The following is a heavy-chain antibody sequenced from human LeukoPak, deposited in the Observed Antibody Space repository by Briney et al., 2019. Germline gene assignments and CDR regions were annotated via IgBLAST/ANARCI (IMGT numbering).Heavy chain of an antibody. D-gene: IGHD3-22*01. V-gene: IGHV4-59*01. J-gene: IGHJ5*02. Sequence: SETLSLTCTVSGGSISSYYWSWIRQPPGKGLEWIGYIYYSGGTNYNPSLKSRVTISVDTSKNQFSLKLSSVTAADTAVYYCARANFYYDSSGYNWFDPWGQGTLVTVSS. CDR2: IYYSGGT. CDR1: GGSISSYY. CDR3: ARANFYYDSSGYNWFDP.